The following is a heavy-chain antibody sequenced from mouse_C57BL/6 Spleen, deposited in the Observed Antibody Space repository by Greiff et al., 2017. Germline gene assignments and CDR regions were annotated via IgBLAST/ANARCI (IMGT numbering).Heavy chain of an antibody. Sequence: QVQLKESGPGLVQPSQSLSITCTVSGFSLTSYGVHWVRQSPGKGLEWLGVIWRGGSTDYNAAFMSRLSITKDNSKSQVFFKMNSLQADDTAIYYCAKKYYYDYDWYFDVWGTGTTVTVSS. CDR2: IWRGGST. V-gene: IGHV2-5*01. J-gene: IGHJ1*03. D-gene: IGHD2-4*01. CDR1: GFSLTSYG. CDR3: AKKYYYDYDWYFDV.